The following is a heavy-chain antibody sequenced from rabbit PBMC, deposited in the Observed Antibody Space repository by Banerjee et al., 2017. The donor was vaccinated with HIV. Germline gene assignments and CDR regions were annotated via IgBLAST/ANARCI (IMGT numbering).Heavy chain of an antibody. D-gene: IGHD1-1*01. CDR3: ALGVGVIGWNFNL. V-gene: IGHV1S43*01. J-gene: IGHJ4*01. CDR2: IYSSNGDK. CDR1: GFSFSNKYV. Sequence: QEQLEESGGDLVKPEGSLTLTCTASGFSFSNKYVMCWVRQAPGKGLELIACIYSSNGDKWYASWVNGRFTISRSTSLNTVDLKMTSLTVADTATYFCALGVGVIGWNFNLWGPGTLVTVS.